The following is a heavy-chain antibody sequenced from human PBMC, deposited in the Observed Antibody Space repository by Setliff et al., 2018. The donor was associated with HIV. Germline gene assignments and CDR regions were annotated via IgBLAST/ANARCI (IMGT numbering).Heavy chain of an antibody. D-gene: IGHD3-22*01. Sequence: GESLKISCAASGFSFSSYVMHWVRQAPGKGLEWVAVIWYDGSNKYYADSVRGRFTISRGNSKNTLYLQMNSLRAEDTAVYYCARDKTYFDSSGYYNYWGQGTLVTVSS. CDR3: ARDKTYFDSSGYYNY. CDR2: IWYDGSNK. V-gene: IGHV3-33*01. J-gene: IGHJ4*02. CDR1: GFSFSSYV.